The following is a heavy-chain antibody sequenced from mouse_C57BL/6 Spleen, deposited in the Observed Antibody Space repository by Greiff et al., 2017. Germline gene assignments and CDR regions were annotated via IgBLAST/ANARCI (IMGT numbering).Heavy chain of an antibody. Sequence: EVKLMESGAELVKPGASVKLSCTASGFNIKDYYMHWVKQRTEQGLEWIGRIDPEDGETKYAPKFQGKATITADTSCNTAYLQLSSLTSEDTAVYYCALLGLRRKAWLAYWGQVTLVTVSA. D-gene: IGHD2-9*01. J-gene: IGHJ3*01. CDR2: IDPEDGET. CDR1: GFNIKDYY. CDR3: ALLGLRRKAWLAY. V-gene: IGHV14-2*01.